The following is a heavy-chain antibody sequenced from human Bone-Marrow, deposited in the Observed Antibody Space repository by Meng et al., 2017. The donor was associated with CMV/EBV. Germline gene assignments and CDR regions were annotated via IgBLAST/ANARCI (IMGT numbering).Heavy chain of an antibody. V-gene: IGHV4-39*07. D-gene: IGHD6-19*01. CDR1: GGSISSSSYY. Sequence: SETLSLTCTVSGGSISSSSYYWGWIRQPPGKGLEWIGNIYYSGSTYYNPSLKSRVTISVDTSKNQFSLKLSSVTAADTAVYYCAREAGDPSTPDTAEYFQHWGQGTLVTVSS. CDR3: AREAGDPSTPDTAEYFQH. J-gene: IGHJ1*01. CDR2: IYYSGST.